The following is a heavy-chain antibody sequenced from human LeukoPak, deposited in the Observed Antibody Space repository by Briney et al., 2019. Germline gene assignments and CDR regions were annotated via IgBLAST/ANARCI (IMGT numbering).Heavy chain of an antibody. V-gene: IGHV3-23*01. J-gene: IGHJ5*02. CDR3: AKGAPYSSSLSNWFDP. Sequence: PGESLRLSCAASGFTFSSYAMTWVRQAPGKGLEWVSAISGSGGSTHYADSVKGRFTISRDNSKNTLYLQMNSLRPEDTAVYYCAKGAPYSSSLSNWFDPWGQGTLVTVSS. D-gene: IGHD6-6*01. CDR1: GFTFSSYA. CDR2: ISGSGGST.